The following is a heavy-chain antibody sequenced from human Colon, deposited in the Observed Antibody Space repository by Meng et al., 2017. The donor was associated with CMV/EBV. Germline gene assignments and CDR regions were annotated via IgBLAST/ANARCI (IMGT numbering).Heavy chain of an antibody. D-gene: IGHD4-17*01. CDR2: ISTYNGNT. CDR3: AREKATVTTFMLLY. Sequence: QVQLVQSGAEGKKPGAAVTVSCTASGYTFNSYPISWVRQAPGQGLEWMGWISTYNGNTNYAQKFQGRLTLTTDTSTSTAYMELRGLRSDDTAVYYCAREKATVTTFMLLYWGLGTLVTVSS. V-gene: IGHV1-18*01. J-gene: IGHJ4*02. CDR1: GYTFNSYP.